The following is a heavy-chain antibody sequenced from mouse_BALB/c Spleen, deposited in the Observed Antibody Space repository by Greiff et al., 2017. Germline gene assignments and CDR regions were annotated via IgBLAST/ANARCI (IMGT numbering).Heavy chain of an antibody. J-gene: IGHJ4*01. V-gene: IGHV1-82*01. CDR2: IYPGDGDT. CDR3: ARGATVVVPYYAMDY. CDR1: GYAFSSSW. D-gene: IGHD1-1*01. Sequence: VQLQQSGPELVKPGASVKISCKASGYAFSSSWMNWVKQRPGQGLEWIGRIYPGDGDTNYNGKFKGKATLTADKSSSTAYMQLSSLTSVDSAVYFCARGATVVVPYYAMDYWGQGTSVTVSS.